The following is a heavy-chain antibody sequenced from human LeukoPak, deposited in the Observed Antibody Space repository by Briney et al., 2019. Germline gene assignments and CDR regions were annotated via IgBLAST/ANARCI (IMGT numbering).Heavy chain of an antibody. D-gene: IGHD3-10*01. CDR3: ARVGASGSGSYYNRAFDI. V-gene: IGHV4-59*08. CDR1: GGSISSYY. Sequence: SETLSLTCTVSGGSISSYYWSWIRQPPGKGLEWIGYIYCSGSTNYNPSLKSRVTISVDTSKNQFSLKLSSVTAADTAVYYCARVGASGSGSYYNRAFDIWGQGTMVTVSS. J-gene: IGHJ3*02. CDR2: IYCSGST.